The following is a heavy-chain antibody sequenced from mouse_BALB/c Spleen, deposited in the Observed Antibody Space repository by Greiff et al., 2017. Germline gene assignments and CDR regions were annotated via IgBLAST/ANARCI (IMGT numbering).Heavy chain of an antibody. J-gene: IGHJ4*01. CDR2: INSNGGST. CDR3: ARGLPYYYAMDY. CDR1: GFTFSSYG. D-gene: IGHD5-5*01. V-gene: IGHV5-6-3*01. Sequence: EVKLMESGGGLVQPGGSLKLSCAASGFTFSSYGMSWVRQTPDNRLELVATINSNGGSTYYPDSVKGRFTISRDNPKNTLFLQITSLRSEDTAMYYCARGLPYYYAMDYWGQGTSVTVSS.